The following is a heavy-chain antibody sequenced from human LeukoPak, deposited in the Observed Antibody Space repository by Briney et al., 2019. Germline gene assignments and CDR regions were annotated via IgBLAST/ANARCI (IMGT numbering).Heavy chain of an antibody. D-gene: IGHD6-19*01. CDR1: GFNFGSYS. V-gene: IGHV3-23*01. Sequence: GGSLRLSCAASGFNFGSYSMTWVRQAPGKGLEWVSVISADSATTFYADSVKGRFTISRDISKNTLYLQMNSLRADDTAVYYCALNRGSGWYFHYWGQGTLVTVSS. CDR2: ISADSATT. CDR3: ALNRGSGWYFHY. J-gene: IGHJ4*02.